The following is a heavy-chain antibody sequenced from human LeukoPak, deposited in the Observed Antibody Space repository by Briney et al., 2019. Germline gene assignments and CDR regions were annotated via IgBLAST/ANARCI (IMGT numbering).Heavy chain of an antibody. CDR2: ISTTSSYT. Sequence: GGSLRLSCAASGFTFSDFYMSWIRQAPGKGLEWVSYISTTSSYTNYADSVKGRFTISRDNAKNSLFLQMNSLRDEDTAVYYCTRGHYGLDVWGQGTTVTVSS. CDR1: GFTFSDFY. J-gene: IGHJ6*02. V-gene: IGHV3-11*06. CDR3: TRGHYGLDV.